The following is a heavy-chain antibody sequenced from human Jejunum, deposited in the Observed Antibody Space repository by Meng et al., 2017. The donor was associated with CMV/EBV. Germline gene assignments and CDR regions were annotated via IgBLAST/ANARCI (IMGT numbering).Heavy chain of an antibody. V-gene: IGHV4-39*07. J-gene: IGHJ3*02. Sequence: AASASISSSDYYWGWIRQPPGKGLDWIGNIYYNGRTYYSPSLKSRVTISMDTSKNQFSLKLSSVTAADTAVYFCAREGYRGGAFDIWDQGTMVTVSS. D-gene: IGHD5-18*01. CDR3: AREGYRGGAFDI. CDR1: SASISSSDYY. CDR2: IYYNGRT.